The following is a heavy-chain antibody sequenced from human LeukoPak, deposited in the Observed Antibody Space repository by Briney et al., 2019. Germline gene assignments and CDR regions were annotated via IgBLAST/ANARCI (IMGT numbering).Heavy chain of an antibody. CDR2: ISYDGSNK. CDR1: GFTFSSYA. Sequence: GGSLRLSCAASGFTFSSYAMHWVRQAPGKGLEWVAVISYDGSNKYYADSVKGRFTISRDNSKNTLYLQMNSLRAEDTAVYYCAKKGYYDILTGHYKYFQHWGQGTLVTVSS. V-gene: IGHV3-30*04. CDR3: AKKGYYDILTGHYKYFQH. J-gene: IGHJ1*01. D-gene: IGHD3-9*01.